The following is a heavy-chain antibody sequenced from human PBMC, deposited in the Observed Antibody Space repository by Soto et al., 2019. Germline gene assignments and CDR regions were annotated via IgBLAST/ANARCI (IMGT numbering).Heavy chain of an antibody. J-gene: IGHJ6*03. CDR1: GGSISSYY. CDR3: ARRVAAAVGDYYYYMDV. V-gene: IGHV4-59*08. Sequence: PSETLSLTCTVSGGSISSYYWSWIRQPPGKGLEWIGYIYYSGSTNYNPSLKSRVTISVDTSKNQFSLKLSSVTAADTAVYYCARRVAAAVGDYYYYMDVWGKGTTVTVSS. CDR2: IYYSGST. D-gene: IGHD6-13*01.